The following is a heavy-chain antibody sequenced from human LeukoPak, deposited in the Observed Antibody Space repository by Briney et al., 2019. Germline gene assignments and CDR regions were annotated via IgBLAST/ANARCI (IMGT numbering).Heavy chain of an antibody. Sequence: GGSLRLSCSASGFTFSSYAMHWVRQAPGKGLEYVSAISSNGGSTYYADSVKGRFTISRDNSKNTMYLQMNSLAAEDTAIYYCARGPTMYGLDVWGQGTTVTVSS. J-gene: IGHJ6*02. CDR3: ARGPTMYGLDV. V-gene: IGHV3-64*04. CDR2: ISSNGGST. CDR1: GFTFSSYA.